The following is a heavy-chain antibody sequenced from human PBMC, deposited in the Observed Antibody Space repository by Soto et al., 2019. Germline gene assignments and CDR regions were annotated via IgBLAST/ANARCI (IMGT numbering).Heavy chain of an antibody. CDR2: ISAYNGNT. D-gene: IGHD3-3*01. J-gene: IGHJ5*02. Sequence: ASVKVSCKASGYTFTSYGISWVRQAPGQGLEWMGWISAYNGNTNYAQKLQGRVTMTTDTSTSTAYMELRSLRSDDTAVYYCARDHYDFWSGYSLSYNWFDPWGQGTLVTVSS. CDR3: ARDHYDFWSGYSLSYNWFDP. CDR1: GYTFTSYG. V-gene: IGHV1-18*01.